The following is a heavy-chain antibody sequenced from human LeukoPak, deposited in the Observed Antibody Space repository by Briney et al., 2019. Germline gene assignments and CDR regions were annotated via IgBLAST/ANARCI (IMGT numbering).Heavy chain of an antibody. Sequence: SVKVSCKASGGTFSSYAISWVRQAPGQGLEWMGEIIPIFGTANYAQKFQGRVTITADESTSTAYMELSSLRSEDTAVYYCAREREMAAMDAFDIWGQGTMVTVSS. CDR1: GGTFSSYA. CDR3: AREREMAAMDAFDI. J-gene: IGHJ3*02. CDR2: IIPIFGTA. D-gene: IGHD6-25*01. V-gene: IGHV1-69*01.